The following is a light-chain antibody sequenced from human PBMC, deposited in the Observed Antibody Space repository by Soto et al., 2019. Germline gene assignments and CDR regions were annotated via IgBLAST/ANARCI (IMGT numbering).Light chain of an antibody. CDR3: AAWDDSLSGPV. CDR2: NNN. J-gene: IGLJ3*02. CDR1: RASIGSNT. Sequence: QSALTQPPSASGTPGQRVTISCSGSRASIGSNTVTWYQHLPGAAPKLLVYNNNQRPSGVPDRFSGFKSDTSASLAISGLQFEDEAVYYCAAWDDSLSGPVFGGGTKLTVL. V-gene: IGLV1-44*01.